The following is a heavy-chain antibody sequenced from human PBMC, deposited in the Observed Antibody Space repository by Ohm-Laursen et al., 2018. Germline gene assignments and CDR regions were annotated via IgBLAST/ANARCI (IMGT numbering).Heavy chain of an antibody. CDR3: AKDQMASSWSHDAFDM. J-gene: IGHJ3*02. D-gene: IGHD6-13*01. Sequence: SLRLSCTASGFTFSTYGMSWVRQAPGKGLEWVSGININGAMTHYADSVKGRFTMSRDNSKNTLYLQMNSLGVEGTAVYHCAKDQMASSWSHDAFDMWGQGTMVTVSS. CDR1: GFTFSTYG. CDR2: ININGAMT. V-gene: IGHV3-23*01.